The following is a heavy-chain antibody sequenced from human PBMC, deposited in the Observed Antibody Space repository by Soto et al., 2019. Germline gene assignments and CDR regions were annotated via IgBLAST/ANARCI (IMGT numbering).Heavy chain of an antibody. Sequence: EVQLVESVGVVVQPGGSLRLSCAASGFTFDDYTMHWVRQAPGKGLEWVSLISWDGGSTYYADSVRGRFTISRDNSKNSLYLQMNRLITEDTALYYCTKDSGWGDTISSVWDYWGQGTLVTVSS. V-gene: IGHV3-43*01. CDR2: ISWDGGST. D-gene: IGHD3-3*01. CDR1: GFTFDDYT. CDR3: TKDSGWGDTISSVWDY. J-gene: IGHJ4*02.